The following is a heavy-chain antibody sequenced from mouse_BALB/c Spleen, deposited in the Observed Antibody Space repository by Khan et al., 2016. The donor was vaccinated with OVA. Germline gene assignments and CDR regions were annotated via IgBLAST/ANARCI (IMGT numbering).Heavy chain of an antibody. J-gene: IGHJ4*01. Sequence: EVQLVESGGGLVQPGGSLRLSCATSGFTFTDYYMSWVRQPPGKALEWLAFIRNKANAYTSEYSVSVKGRFTTSRDTSQSVLYLLMNTLRAEYSANYCCARDNPYDMDYWGQGTSVTVSS. CDR3: ARDNPYDMDY. V-gene: IGHV7-3*02. CDR2: IRNKANAYTS. CDR1: GFTFTDYY.